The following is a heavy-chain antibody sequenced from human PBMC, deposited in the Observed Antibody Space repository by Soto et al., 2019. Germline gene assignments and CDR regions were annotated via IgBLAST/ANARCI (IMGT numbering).Heavy chain of an antibody. CDR2: ISAYNGNT. CDR3: ARAPRRSWYAP. CDR1: GYTFTSYG. J-gene: IGHJ5*02. V-gene: IGHV1-18*01. Sequence: QVQLVQSGAEVKKPGASVKVSCKASGYTFTSYGISWVRQAPGQGLEWMGWISAYNGNTNYAQKLQGRVTMTTDTSTNKAHMELRSLRSDDTAVYYRARAPRRSWYAPWGQGTLVTVSS.